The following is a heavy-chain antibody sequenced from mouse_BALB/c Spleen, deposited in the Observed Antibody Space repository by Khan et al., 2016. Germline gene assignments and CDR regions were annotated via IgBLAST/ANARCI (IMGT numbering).Heavy chain of an antibody. V-gene: IGHV6-6*01. J-gene: IGHJ2*01. CDR3: TRNISYGKGYYFDC. CDR1: GFTFSDAW. D-gene: IGHD2-1*01. CDR2: IRRKANNHAT. Sequence: EVKLEVSGGGLVQPGGSMKLSCAASGFTFSDAWMNWVHQCPEKGLEWVAEIRRKANNHATYYAESVKGSITISRYNSKSSVYLQLHTSRADDTGIYYCTRNISYGKGYYFDCWGKGTTLTVSS.